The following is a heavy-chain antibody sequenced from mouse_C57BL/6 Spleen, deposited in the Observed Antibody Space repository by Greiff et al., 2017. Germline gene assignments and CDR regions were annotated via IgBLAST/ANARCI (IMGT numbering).Heavy chain of an antibody. D-gene: IGHD1-1*01. J-gene: IGHJ1*03. CDR3: ARHRGYYGTPGYFDV. CDR2: IWSDGST. CDR1: GFSLTSYG. V-gene: IGHV2-6-1*01. Sequence: VMLVESGPGLVAPSQSLSITCTVSGFSLTSYGVHWVRQPPGKGLEWLVVIWSDGSTNYNSALKSRLSISKDNSKSQVFLKMNSLQTDDTAMYYCARHRGYYGTPGYFDVWGTGTTVTVSS.